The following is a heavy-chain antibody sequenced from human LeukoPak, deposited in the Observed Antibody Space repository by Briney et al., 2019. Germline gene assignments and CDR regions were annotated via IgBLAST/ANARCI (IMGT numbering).Heavy chain of an antibody. CDR2: IRYDGSNK. D-gene: IGHD3-22*01. CDR1: GFTFSSYG. V-gene: IGHV3-30*02. CDR3: AKDQNYDSSGYYYVSGAFDI. Sequence: GGSLRLSCAASGFTFSSYGMHWVRQAPGKGLEWVAFIRYDGSNKYYADSVKGRFTISRDNSKNTLYLQMNRLRAEDTAVYYCAKDQNYDSSGYYYVSGAFDIWGQGTMVTVSS. J-gene: IGHJ3*02.